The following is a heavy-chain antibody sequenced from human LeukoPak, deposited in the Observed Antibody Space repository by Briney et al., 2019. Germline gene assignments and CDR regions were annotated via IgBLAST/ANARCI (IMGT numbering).Heavy chain of an antibody. J-gene: IGHJ2*01. V-gene: IGHV3-30*18. CDR3: AKDEARIILLWFGEPNWYFDL. CDR2: ISYDGSNK. Sequence: GGSLRLSCAPSGFTFSSYGMHWVRQAPGKGLEWVAVISYDGSNKYYADSVKGRFTISRDNSKNTLYLQMNSLRAEDTAVYYCAKDEARIILLWFGEPNWYFDLWGRGTLVTVSS. D-gene: IGHD3-10*01. CDR1: GFTFSSYG.